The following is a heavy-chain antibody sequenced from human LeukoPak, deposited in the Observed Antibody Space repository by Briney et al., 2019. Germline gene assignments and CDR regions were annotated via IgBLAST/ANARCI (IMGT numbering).Heavy chain of an antibody. D-gene: IGHD3-10*01. CDR2: INHSGST. V-gene: IGHV4-34*01. Sequence: SETLSLTCAVYGGSFSGYYWSWIRQPPGKGLEWIGEINHSGSTNYNPSLKSRVTISVDTSKNQFSLKLSSVTAADTAVYYCARQTGSVGYWGQGTLVTVSS. CDR3: ARQTGSVGY. CDR1: GGSFSGYY. J-gene: IGHJ4*02.